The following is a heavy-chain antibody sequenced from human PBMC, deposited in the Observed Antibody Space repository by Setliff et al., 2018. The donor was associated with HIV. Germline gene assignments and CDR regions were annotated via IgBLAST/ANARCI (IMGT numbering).Heavy chain of an antibody. D-gene: IGHD3-10*01. J-gene: IGHJ4*02. CDR2: INHSGSI. V-gene: IGHV4-34*01. Sequence: SETLSLTCAVYGGSFNGYYWNWIRQSPGKGLEWIGEINHSGSINYNPTLMSRLTISIDTSKNQFSLKLSSVTAAETALYYCARHAPSGELYYFDHWGQGTLVTVSS. CDR3: ARHAPSGELYYFDH. CDR1: GGSFNGYY.